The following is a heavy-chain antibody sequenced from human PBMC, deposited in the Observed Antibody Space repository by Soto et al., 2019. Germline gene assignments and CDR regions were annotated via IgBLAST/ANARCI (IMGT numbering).Heavy chain of an antibody. CDR2: ISRDGNAI. V-gene: IGHV3-11*01. CDR1: GFTFSDYS. D-gene: IGHD1-1*01. J-gene: IGHJ5*02. CDR3: ARGAEMSTLTKWFDP. Sequence: VQLVESGGGLVKPGGSLRLSCAASGFTFSDYSMTWIRQAPGKGLEWLAYISRDGNAIFYADSVNGRFTISRDNAKNSLFLQMDDLRAEDTGMFFCARGAEMSTLTKWFDPWGQGTLVIVSS.